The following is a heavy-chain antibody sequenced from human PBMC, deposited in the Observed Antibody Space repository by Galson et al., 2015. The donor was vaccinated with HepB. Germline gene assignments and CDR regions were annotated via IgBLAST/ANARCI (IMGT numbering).Heavy chain of an antibody. Sequence: SLRLSCAASGFGFDTHAMSWVRQAPGTGLEWISGISGNGDSTFYGDSVKGRFTVSKDNSNNMLYLQMNSLRAEDAGLYFCAKGYGLFDSWGQGILVTVSS. D-gene: IGHD5-18*01. V-gene: IGHV3-23*01. CDR2: ISGNGDST. CDR3: AKGYGLFDS. J-gene: IGHJ5*01. CDR1: GFGFDTHA.